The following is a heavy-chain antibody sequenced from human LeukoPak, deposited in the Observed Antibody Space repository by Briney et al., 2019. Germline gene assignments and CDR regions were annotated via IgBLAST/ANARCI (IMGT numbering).Heavy chain of an antibody. V-gene: IGHV4-59*08. CDR1: GGSISSYY. D-gene: IGHD3-22*01. CDR3: ASRGDSSDLDY. J-gene: IGHJ4*02. CDR2: IYYSGST. Sequence: SETLSLTCTVSGGSISSYYWSWIRQPPGKGLEWIGYIYYSGSTNYNPSLKSRVTISVDTSKNQFSLKLSSVTAADTAVYYCASRGDSSDLDYWGQGTQVIVSS.